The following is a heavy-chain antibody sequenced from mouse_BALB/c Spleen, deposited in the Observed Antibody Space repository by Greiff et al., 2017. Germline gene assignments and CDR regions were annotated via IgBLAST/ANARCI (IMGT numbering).Heavy chain of an antibody. V-gene: IGHV1S81*02. J-gene: IGHJ2*01. CDR1: GYTFTSYW. CDR3: ARLLGITTGFDY. CDR2: INPSNGRT. Sequence: QVQLQQSGAELVKPGASVKLSCKASGYTFTSYWMHWVKQRPGQGLEWIGEINPSNGRTNYNEKFKSKATLTVDKSSSTAYMQLSSLTSEDSAVYYCARLLGITTGFDYWGQGTTLTVSS. D-gene: IGHD2-4*01.